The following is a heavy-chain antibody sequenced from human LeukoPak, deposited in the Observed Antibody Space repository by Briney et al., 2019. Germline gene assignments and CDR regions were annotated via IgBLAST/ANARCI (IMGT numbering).Heavy chain of an antibody. Sequence: PGGSLRLSCAASGFTFSSYWMSWVRQAPGKGLEWVANIKQDGSEKYYVDSVKGRFTISRDNAKNSLYLQMNSLRAEDTAVYYCAKASVAIPQYCNSWGQGTLVTVSS. D-gene: IGHD2-2*02. CDR1: GFTFSSYW. CDR2: IKQDGSEK. V-gene: IGHV3-7*01. CDR3: AKASVAIPQYCNS. J-gene: IGHJ5*02.